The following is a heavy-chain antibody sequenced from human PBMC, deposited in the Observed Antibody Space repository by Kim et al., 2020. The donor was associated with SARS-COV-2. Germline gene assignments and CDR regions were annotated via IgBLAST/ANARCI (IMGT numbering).Heavy chain of an antibody. J-gene: IGHJ6*02. V-gene: IGHV1-18*01. D-gene: IGHD2-15*01. Sequence: KLQGRVTMTTDTSTSTAYMELRSLRSDDTAVYYCARTFATPYYYYYGMDVWGQGTTVTVSS. CDR3: ARTFATPYYYYYGMDV.